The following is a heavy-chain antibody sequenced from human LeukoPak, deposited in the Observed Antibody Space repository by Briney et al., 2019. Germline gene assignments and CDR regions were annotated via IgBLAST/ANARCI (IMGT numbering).Heavy chain of an antibody. CDR3: ARSFSDGDPNYAFDI. D-gene: IGHD4-17*01. Sequence: PSETLSLTCTVSGGSISSYYWSWIRQPPGKGLEWIGYIYYSGSTNYNPSLKSRVTISVDTSKNQFSLKLSSVTAADTAAYYCARSFSDGDPNYAFDIWGQGTMVTVSS. CDR2: IYYSGST. V-gene: IGHV4-59*08. J-gene: IGHJ3*02. CDR1: GGSISSYY.